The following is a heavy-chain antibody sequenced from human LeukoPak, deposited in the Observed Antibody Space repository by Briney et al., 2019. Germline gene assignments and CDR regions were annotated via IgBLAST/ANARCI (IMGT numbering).Heavy chain of an antibody. Sequence: ASVKVSFKASGYTFTSYGISWVRQAPGQGLEWMGWISAYNGNTNYAQKLQGRVTMTTDTSTSTAYMELRSLRSDDTAVYYCARGPSYYDSSGYSVYWGQGTLVTVSS. D-gene: IGHD3-22*01. J-gene: IGHJ4*02. CDR2: ISAYNGNT. CDR1: GYTFTSYG. V-gene: IGHV1-18*01. CDR3: ARGPSYYDSSGYSVY.